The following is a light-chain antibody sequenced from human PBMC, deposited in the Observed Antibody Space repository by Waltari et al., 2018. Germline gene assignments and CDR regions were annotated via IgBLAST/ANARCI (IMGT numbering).Light chain of an antibody. CDR1: SGDVGDYNH. J-gene: IGLJ1*01. V-gene: IGLV2-14*01. CDR3: SSFTTSGAYV. CDR2: EVT. Sequence: QSALTQPASVSGSPGQSITISCTATSGDVGDYNHVSWFQRHPGKAPKLMISEVTDRPSGIANRFSGSKSGNTASLTISGLQTEDEADYYCSSFTTSGAYVFGAGTKVTVL.